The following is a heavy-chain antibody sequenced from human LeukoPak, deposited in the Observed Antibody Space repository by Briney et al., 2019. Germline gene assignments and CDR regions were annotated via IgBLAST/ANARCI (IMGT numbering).Heavy chain of an antibody. V-gene: IGHV4-34*01. CDR1: GASISSYY. J-gene: IGHJ6*03. CDR2: INHSGST. CDR3: ARVEEGYGSGRRENYYYYYMDV. D-gene: IGHD3-10*01. Sequence: SETLSLTCTVSGASISSYYWSWIRQSPGKGLEWIGEINHSGSTNYNPSLKSRVTISVDTSKNQFSLKLRSVSAADTAVYYCARVEEGYGSGRRENYYYYYMDVWGKGTTVTISS.